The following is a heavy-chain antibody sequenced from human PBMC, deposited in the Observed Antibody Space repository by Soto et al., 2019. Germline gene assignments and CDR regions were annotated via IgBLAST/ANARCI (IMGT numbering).Heavy chain of an antibody. J-gene: IGHJ4*02. V-gene: IGHV3-53*02. CDR1: GFTVSSKY. CDR2: IYGAGST. D-gene: IGHD4-17*01. CDR3: ARGEDYGDYFDY. Sequence: EVQLVETGGGLIQRGGSLRLSCAASGFTVSSKYMSWVRQAPGKALEWVSVIYGAGSTFYADSVKGRFTISRDNSKNTLYLQMSSLRAEDTAVYYCARGEDYGDYFDYWGQGTLVTVSS.